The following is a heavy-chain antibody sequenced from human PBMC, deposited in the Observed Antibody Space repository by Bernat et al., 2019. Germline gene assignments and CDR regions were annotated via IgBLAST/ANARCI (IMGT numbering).Heavy chain of an antibody. CDR2: IGGSGGST. D-gene: IGHD4-17*01. CDR3: ANLYGDYPDY. CDR1: GFTFSSYA. V-gene: IGHV3-23*01. Sequence: EVQLLESGGGLVQPGGSLRLSCAASGFTFSSYAMNWFRQAPGKGLEWVSGIGGSGGSTFYADSVKGRFTISRDNSKNTLYLQMNSLRAEDTAVYYCANLYGDYPDYWGQGTLVTVSS. J-gene: IGHJ4*02.